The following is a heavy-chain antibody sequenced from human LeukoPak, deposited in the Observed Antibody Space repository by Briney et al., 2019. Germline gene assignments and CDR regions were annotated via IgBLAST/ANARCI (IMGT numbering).Heavy chain of an antibody. CDR3: ARDRRDQSGWYYIPGGS. CDR1: GGSISSGSYY. V-gene: IGHV4-30-4*08. Sequence: SQTLSLTCTVSGGSISSGSYYWSWIRQPPGKGLEYIGYIYYSGSTYYNPSLKSRITISLDTSKNQFSLKLSSVTPADTAVYYCARDRRDQSGWYYIPGGSWGQGTLVTVSS. CDR2: IYYSGST. J-gene: IGHJ5*02. D-gene: IGHD2-15*01.